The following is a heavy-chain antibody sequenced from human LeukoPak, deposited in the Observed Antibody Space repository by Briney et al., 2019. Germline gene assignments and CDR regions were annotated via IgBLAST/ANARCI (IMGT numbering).Heavy chain of an antibody. V-gene: IGHV1-3*01. Sequence: GASVKVSCKASGYTFTSYAMHWVRQAPGQRLEWMGWINAGNGNTKYSQKFQGRVTTTRDTSASTAYMELSSLRSEDTAMYYCAMRKPYDSSGPFDYWGQGTLVTVSS. CDR2: INAGNGNT. CDR3: AMRKPYDSSGPFDY. D-gene: IGHD3-22*01. J-gene: IGHJ4*02. CDR1: GYTFTSYA.